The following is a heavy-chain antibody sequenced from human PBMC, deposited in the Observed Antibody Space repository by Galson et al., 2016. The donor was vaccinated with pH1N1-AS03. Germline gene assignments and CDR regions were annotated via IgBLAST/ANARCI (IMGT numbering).Heavy chain of an antibody. J-gene: IGHJ3*02. D-gene: IGHD1-1*01. Sequence: SLRLSCAASGFIFNNHWMHWVRQPPGGGLVWVSRIDNDGRNTDYADSVKGRFIISRDNAKNTLYLEMNSLRVEDTSVYYCARDGMRGDACDIWGQGTMVTVSP. CDR1: GFIFNNHW. CDR2: IDNDGRNT. CDR3: ARDGMRGDACDI. V-gene: IGHV3-74*01.